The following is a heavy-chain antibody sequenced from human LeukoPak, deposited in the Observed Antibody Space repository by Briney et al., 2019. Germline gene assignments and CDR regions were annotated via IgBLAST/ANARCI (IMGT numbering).Heavy chain of an antibody. D-gene: IGHD2-15*01. V-gene: IGHV4-39*01. Sequence: SETLSLTCSVSGGSISSSTYYWAWVRQPPGKGLEWIASIYYSGSTYYKESLKSRVTIYADTSKNQVSLKVSSVTAADTAVYYCARQIVVVVAATTHNWFDPWGQGTLVTVSS. CDR1: GGSISSSTYY. J-gene: IGHJ5*02. CDR2: IYYSGST. CDR3: ARQIVVVVAATTHNWFDP.